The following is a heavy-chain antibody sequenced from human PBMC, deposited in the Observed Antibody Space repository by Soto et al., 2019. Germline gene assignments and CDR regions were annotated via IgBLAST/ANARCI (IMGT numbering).Heavy chain of an antibody. CDR2: IYYSGST. CDR1: HGSVAVYY. V-gene: IGHV4-59*02. J-gene: IGHJ6*02. Sequence: SETRSHTSTVSHGSVAVYYWIFLRQPPGKALEWIGTIYYSGSTTYNPSLKSRVTISVDTSKNQFSLKLGSVSAADTAVYFCARALYGSGVLDVWGQGTTVPVSS. CDR3: ARALYGSGVLDV. D-gene: IGHD3-10*01.